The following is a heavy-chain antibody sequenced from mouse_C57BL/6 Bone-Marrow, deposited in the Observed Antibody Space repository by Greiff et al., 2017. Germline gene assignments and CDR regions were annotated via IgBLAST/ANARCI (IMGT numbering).Heavy chain of an antibody. CDR1: GYTFTSYT. J-gene: IGHJ4*01. CDR3: ARRRKLGRVYAMDY. V-gene: IGHV1-4*01. D-gene: IGHD4-1*01. CDR2: INPSSGYT. Sequence: VKLQESGAELARPGASVKMSCKASGYTFTSYTMHWVKQRPGQGLEWIGYINPSSGYTKYNQKFKDKATLTADKSSSTAYMQLSSLTSEDSAVYYCARRRKLGRVYAMDYWGQGTSVTVSS.